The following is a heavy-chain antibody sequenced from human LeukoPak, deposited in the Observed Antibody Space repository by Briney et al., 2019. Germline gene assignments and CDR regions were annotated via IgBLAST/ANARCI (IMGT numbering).Heavy chain of an antibody. CDR3: ARDGGYDYVWGSYRYEDY. CDR2: ISAYNGNT. D-gene: IGHD3-16*02. V-gene: IGHV1-18*01. Sequence: ASVKVSCKASGYTFTSYGISWVRQAPGQGLEWMGWISAYNGNTNYAQKLQGRVTMTTDTPTSTAYMELRSLRSDDTAVYYCARDGGYDYVWGSYRYEDYWGQGTLVTVSS. J-gene: IGHJ4*02. CDR1: GYTFTSYG.